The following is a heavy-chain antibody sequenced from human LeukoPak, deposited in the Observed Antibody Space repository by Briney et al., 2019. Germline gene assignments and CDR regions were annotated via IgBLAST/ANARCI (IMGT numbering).Heavy chain of an antibody. D-gene: IGHD2-2*02. CDR3: AGYCSSTSCYTLNYWFDP. CDR1: GGSFSGYY. Sequence: SETLSLTCAVYGGSFSGYYWSWIRQPPGKGLEWIGEINLSGSTNYNPSLKSRVTISVDTSKNQFSLKLSSVTAADTAVYYCAGYCSSTSCYTLNYWFDPWGQGTLVTVSS. J-gene: IGHJ5*02. CDR2: INLSGST. V-gene: IGHV4-34*01.